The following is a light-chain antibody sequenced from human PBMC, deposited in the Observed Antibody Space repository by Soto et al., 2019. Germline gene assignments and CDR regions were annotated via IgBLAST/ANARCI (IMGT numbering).Light chain of an antibody. V-gene: IGKV3-15*01. CDR1: QSVSSN. J-gene: IGKJ2*01. CDR2: GA. CDR3: QQYNNWPYT. Sequence: EIVMTQSPATLSVSPGERATLSCRASQSVSSNLAWYQQKPGQAPRLLIYGASRATAIPDRFRGSGSGTEFTLTISSLQSEDFAIYYCQQYNNWPYTFGQGTKLE.